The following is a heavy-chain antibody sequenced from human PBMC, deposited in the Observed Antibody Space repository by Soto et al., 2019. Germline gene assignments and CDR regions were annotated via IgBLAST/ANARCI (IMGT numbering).Heavy chain of an antibody. D-gene: IGHD1-26*01. Sequence: GGSLRLSCAASGFTFSNAWMNWVRQAPGKGLEWVGRIKSKTDGGTTDYAAPVKGRFTISRDDSKNTLYLQMNSLKTEDTAVYYCARGGSGNSGDYFGMDVWGQGTTVTVSS. CDR1: GFTFSNAW. V-gene: IGHV3-15*07. CDR3: ARGGSGNSGDYFGMDV. J-gene: IGHJ6*02. CDR2: IKSKTDGGTT.